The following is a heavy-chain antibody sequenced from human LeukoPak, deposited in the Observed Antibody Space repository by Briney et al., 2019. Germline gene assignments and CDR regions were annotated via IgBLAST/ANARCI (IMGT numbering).Heavy chain of an antibody. D-gene: IGHD1-26*01. CDR3: ANRGVGYYYMDV. J-gene: IGHJ6*03. CDR1: GFTFSDYA. V-gene: IGHV3-23*01. CDR2: ISISGGTT. Sequence: PGGSLRLSCAAYGFTFSDYAMTWVRQAPGKGLEWVSGISISGGTTYYAESVKGRFTISRDNSEGTLYLQMNSLRAEDTAIYFCANRGVGYYYMDVWGKGTTVTVSS.